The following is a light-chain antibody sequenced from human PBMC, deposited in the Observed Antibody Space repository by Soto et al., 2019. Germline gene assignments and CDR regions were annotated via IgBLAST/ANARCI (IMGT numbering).Light chain of an antibody. J-gene: IGKJ1*01. V-gene: IGKV3-20*01. CDR1: QSVSSSF. CDR3: QQYGSSPT. Sequence: ELVLTQSPGTLSLSPGERATLSCRASQSVSSSFLAWYQQKPDQAPRLLIYGASSRATGIPDRFSGSGSGTDFTLTISRLEREDFAVYYCQQYGSSPTFGQGTKVEI. CDR2: GAS.